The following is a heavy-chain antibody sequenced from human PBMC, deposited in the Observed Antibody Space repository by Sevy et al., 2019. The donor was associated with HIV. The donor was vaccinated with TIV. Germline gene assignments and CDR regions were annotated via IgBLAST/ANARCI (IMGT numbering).Heavy chain of an antibody. CDR3: AGENYYDSTAYRFDY. D-gene: IGHD3-22*01. V-gene: IGHV3-21*01. CDR1: GFIFSNYN. J-gene: IGHJ4*02. Sequence: GGSLRLSCAASGFIFSNYNMNWVRQAPGKGLEWVSSISSSSSYIYAADSVKGRFTISRDNAKNSLYLQMNSLRAEDTAVYYCAGENYYDSTAYRFDYWGQGTLVTVSS. CDR2: ISSSSSYI.